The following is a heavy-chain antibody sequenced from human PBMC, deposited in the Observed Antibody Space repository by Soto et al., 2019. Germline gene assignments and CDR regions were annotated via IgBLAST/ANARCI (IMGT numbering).Heavy chain of an antibody. V-gene: IGHV3-23*01. D-gene: IGHD3-22*01. CDR1: GFTFSSYA. J-gene: IGHJ4*02. CDR3: AEDTSALTTYHDRSCYYCFFDY. Sequence: GGSLRLSCAASGFTFSSYAMSWVRQAPGKWLEWVSAISGSGGSTYYADSVKGRITISRDNSKNTLYLQMNSMSAEDTAVYYLAEDTSALTTYHDRSCYYCFFDYWGPGXLVTVSS. CDR2: ISGSGGST.